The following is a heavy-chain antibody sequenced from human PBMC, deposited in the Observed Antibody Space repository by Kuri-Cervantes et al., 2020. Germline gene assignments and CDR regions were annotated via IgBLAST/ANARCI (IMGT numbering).Heavy chain of an antibody. D-gene: IGHD2-15*01. V-gene: IGHV1-2*02. CDR1: GYTLTELS. J-gene: IGHJ5*02. CDR2: INPNSGGT. CDR3: ARDRRRPYCSGGSCYSGGWFDP. Sequence: ASVKVSCKVSGYTLTELSMHWVRQAPGQGLEWMGWINPNSGGTNYAQKFQGRVTVTRDTSISTAHMELSRLRSDDTAVYYCARDRRRPYCSGGSCYSGGWFDPWGQGTLVTVSS.